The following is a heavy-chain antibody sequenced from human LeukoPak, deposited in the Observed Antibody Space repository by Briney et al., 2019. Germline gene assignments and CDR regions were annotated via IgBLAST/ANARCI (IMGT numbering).Heavy chain of an antibody. CDR3: AIAPALLLWFGELLG. V-gene: IGHV1-18*04. J-gene: IGHJ4*02. CDR1: GYTFTSYG. Sequence: ASVKVSCKASGYTFTSYGISWVRQAPGQGLEWMGWISAYNGNTNYAQKLQGRVTMTTDTSTSTAYMELRSLRSDDTAVYYCAIAPALLLWFGELLGWGRGTLVTVSS. CDR2: ISAYNGNT. D-gene: IGHD3-10*01.